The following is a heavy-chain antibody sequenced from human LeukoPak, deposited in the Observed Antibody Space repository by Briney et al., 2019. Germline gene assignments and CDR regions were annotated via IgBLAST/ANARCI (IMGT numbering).Heavy chain of an antibody. J-gene: IGHJ4*02. D-gene: IGHD3-16*02. CDR1: GGSISSRSW. V-gene: IGHV4-4*02. CDR3: ARSDYIWGSYRVYDY. Sequence: SETLSLTCAVPGGSISSRSWWSWVRQAPGKGLEWIGEISHSENTNYNPSLKSRVTTSIDKSNNQFSLNLTSVTAADTAVYYCARSDYIWGSYRVYDYWGQGTLVTVSS. CDR2: ISHSENT.